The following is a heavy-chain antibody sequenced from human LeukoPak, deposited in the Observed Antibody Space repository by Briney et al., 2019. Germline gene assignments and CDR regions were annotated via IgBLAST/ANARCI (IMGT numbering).Heavy chain of an antibody. CDR1: GGSISSGSYY. J-gene: IGHJ4*02. CDR3: ARVTTGGYYNC. Sequence: SETLPLTCTVSGGSISSGSYYWSWIRQPAGKGLEWIGRIYTSGSTNYNPSLESRVTISVDTSKNQFSLKLSSVTAADTAVYYCARVTTGGYYNCWGQGTLVTVSS. V-gene: IGHV4-61*02. D-gene: IGHD3-22*01. CDR2: IYTSGST.